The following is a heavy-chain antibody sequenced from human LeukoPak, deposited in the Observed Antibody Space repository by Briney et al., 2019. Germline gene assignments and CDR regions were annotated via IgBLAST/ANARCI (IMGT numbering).Heavy chain of an antibody. Sequence: ASVKVSCKASGYTFTSYDINWVRQATGQGLEWMGWMNPNSGNTGYAQRFQGRVTMTRNTSISTAYMELSSLRSEDTAVYYCASPPLSPDYYDSSGYSFDYWGQGTLVTVSS. CDR1: GYTFTSYD. CDR3: ASPPLSPDYYDSSGYSFDY. D-gene: IGHD3-22*01. J-gene: IGHJ4*02. V-gene: IGHV1-8*01. CDR2: MNPNSGNT.